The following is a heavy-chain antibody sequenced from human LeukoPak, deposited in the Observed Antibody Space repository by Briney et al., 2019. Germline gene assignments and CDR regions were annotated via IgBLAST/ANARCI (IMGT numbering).Heavy chain of an antibody. CDR2: IYSGGTT. J-gene: IGHJ4*02. D-gene: IGHD1-26*01. CDR1: GFIVSSNY. Sequence: GGSLRLSCAASGFIVSSNYMSWVRRAPGKGLEWVSVIYSGGTTYYADSVKGRFTISRDNGNNTLYLQMSSLKAEDTAVYYCARDASGTYYAGHFFDLWGQGTLVTVSS. V-gene: IGHV3-66*01. CDR3: ARDASGTYYAGHFFDL.